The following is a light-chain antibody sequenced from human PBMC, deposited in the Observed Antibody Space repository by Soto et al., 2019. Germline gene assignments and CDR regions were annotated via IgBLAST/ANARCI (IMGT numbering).Light chain of an antibody. V-gene: IGKV3-11*01. Sequence: PGERATLSCRASPSVTNFLAWYQQKPGQAPRLLIYGAFNRATGIPARFSGSGSGTDFTLTISSLEPEDSAVYYCQQRNVWPPVTFGQGARLEIK. J-gene: IGKJ5*01. CDR2: GAF. CDR3: QQRNVWPPVT. CDR1: PSVTNF.